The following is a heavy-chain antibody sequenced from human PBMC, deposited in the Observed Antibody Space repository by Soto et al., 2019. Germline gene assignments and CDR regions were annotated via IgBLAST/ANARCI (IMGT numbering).Heavy chain of an antibody. D-gene: IGHD1-26*01. CDR2: IYYSGST. CDR1: GGSISSYY. J-gene: IGHJ3*02. Sequence: QVQLQESGPGLVKPSETLSLTCTVSGGSISSYYWSWIRQPPGKGLEWIGYIYYSGSTNYNPSLTSRVTRSVATSTNQSSLKLTSVTAPDTAVYYCASRWGGVFDIWGQGTMVTVSS. V-gene: IGHV4-59*12. CDR3: ASRWGGVFDI.